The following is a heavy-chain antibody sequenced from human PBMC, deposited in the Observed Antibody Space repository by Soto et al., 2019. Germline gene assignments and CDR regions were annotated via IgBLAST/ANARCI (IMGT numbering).Heavy chain of an antibody. CDR2: IYYRGYT. Sequence: SETLSLTCAVSGGSITSSSYYWGWIRQAPGRGLEWIGTIYYRGYTYYNPSLESRVTISADTSKNQLSLNLRSVTAADTAVYYCASPAGADYTFDYWGQGILVTVSS. CDR3: ASPAGADYTFDY. CDR1: GGSITSSSYY. J-gene: IGHJ4*02. V-gene: IGHV4-39*01. D-gene: IGHD4-4*01.